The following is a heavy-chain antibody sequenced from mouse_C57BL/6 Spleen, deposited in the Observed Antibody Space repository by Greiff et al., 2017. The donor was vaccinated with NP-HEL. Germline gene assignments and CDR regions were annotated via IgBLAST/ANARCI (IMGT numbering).Heavy chain of an antibody. CDR3: ARSDLITTVGDWYFDV. D-gene: IGHD1-1*01. CDR2: IDPNSGGT. CDR1: GYTFTSYW. V-gene: IGHV1-72*01. J-gene: IGHJ1*03. Sequence: QVQLQQPGAELVKPGASVKLSCKASGYTFTSYWMHWVKQRPGRGREWIGRIDPNSGGTKYNEKFKSKATLTVDKPSSTAYMQLSSLTSEDSAVYYCARSDLITTVGDWYFDVWGTGTTVTVSS.